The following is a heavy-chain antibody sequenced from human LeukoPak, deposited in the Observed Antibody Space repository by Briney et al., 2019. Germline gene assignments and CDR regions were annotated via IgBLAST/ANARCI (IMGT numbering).Heavy chain of an antibody. V-gene: IGHV1-46*01. D-gene: IGHD4-17*01. J-gene: IGHJ6*02. Sequence: ASVKVSCKASGYTFTSYYMHWVRQAPGQGLEWMGIINPSGGSTSYALKFRGRVTMTRDTSTSTVYMEPSSLRSEDTAVYYCARGDVTTTLYYYYYYGMDVWGQGTTVTVSS. CDR2: INPSGGST. CDR3: ARGDVTTTLYYYYYYGMDV. CDR1: GYTFTSYY.